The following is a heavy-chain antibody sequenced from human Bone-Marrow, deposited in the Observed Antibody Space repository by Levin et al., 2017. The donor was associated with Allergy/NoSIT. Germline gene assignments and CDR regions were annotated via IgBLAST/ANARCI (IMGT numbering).Heavy chain of an antibody. Sequence: GESLKISCVVSGFTFSNAWMSWVRQVPGKGLEWVGRIKRKSDGWTTDYGAPAKGRFTISRDDSKDTVYLEMSSLKSEDTGVYYYTTKHSSPSRFDYWGQGTLVTVSS. CDR3: TTKHSSPSRFDY. V-gene: IGHV3-15*01. CDR2: IKRKSDGWTT. D-gene: IGHD6-6*01. J-gene: IGHJ4*02. CDR1: GFTFSNAW.